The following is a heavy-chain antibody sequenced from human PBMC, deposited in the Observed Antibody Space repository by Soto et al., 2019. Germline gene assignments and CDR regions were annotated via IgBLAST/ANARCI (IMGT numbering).Heavy chain of an antibody. CDR1: GGTFSSYA. Sequence: QVQLVQSGAEVKKPGSSVKVSCKASGGTFSSYAISWVRQAPGQGLEWMGGIIPIFGTANYAQKFQGRVTITAEESTSTAYMELSSLRDEDTAVYYCARDRLGYCSGRSCYYTDYWGQGTLVTVSS. CDR2: IIPIFGTA. V-gene: IGHV1-69*01. J-gene: IGHJ4*02. D-gene: IGHD2-15*01. CDR3: ARDRLGYCSGRSCYYTDY.